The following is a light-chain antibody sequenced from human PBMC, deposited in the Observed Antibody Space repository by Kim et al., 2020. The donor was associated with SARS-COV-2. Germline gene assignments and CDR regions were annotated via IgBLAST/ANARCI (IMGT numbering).Light chain of an antibody. CDR1: QGISSY. CDR3: QQLNNYPRT. CDR2: GAS. J-gene: IGKJ4*01. V-gene: IGKV1-9*01. Sequence: IQLTQSPSSLSASVGDRVTITCRASQGISSYLAWYQQKAGKAPKLLIYGASTLQSGVPSRFSGSGSGTDFTLTISSLQPEDFATYYCQQLNNYPRTFGGGTKVDIK.